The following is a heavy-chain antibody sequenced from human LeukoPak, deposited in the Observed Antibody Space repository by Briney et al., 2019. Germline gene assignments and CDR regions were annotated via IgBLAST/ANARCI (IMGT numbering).Heavy chain of an antibody. CDR1: GFAFSSYA. D-gene: IGHD3-22*01. V-gene: IGHV3-23*01. CDR2: ISASGATT. J-gene: IGHJ4*02. Sequence: SGGSLRLSCAASGFAFSSYAMHWARQAPGKGLEWVSTISASGATTNYADSVKGRFTISRDNSKSTLYLQMDSLRAEDTAVYYCARVTSSGSYIDYWGQGTLVTVSS. CDR3: ARVTSSGSYIDY.